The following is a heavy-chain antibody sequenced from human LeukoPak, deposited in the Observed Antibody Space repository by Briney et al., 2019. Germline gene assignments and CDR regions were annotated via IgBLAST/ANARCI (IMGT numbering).Heavy chain of an antibody. V-gene: IGHV3-64D*09. J-gene: IGHJ3*02. CDR1: GFTFRSYG. CDR2: ITTHEGVT. Sequence: GGSLRLSCSASGFTFRSYGVHWVRQAPGKGLQYVSTITTHEGVTYYADSVKGRFSISRDNSKNTLYLQMSSLRPEDTALYYCARPSTTVTTYDAFDIWGQGTMVTVSS. D-gene: IGHD4-17*01. CDR3: ARPSTTVTTYDAFDI.